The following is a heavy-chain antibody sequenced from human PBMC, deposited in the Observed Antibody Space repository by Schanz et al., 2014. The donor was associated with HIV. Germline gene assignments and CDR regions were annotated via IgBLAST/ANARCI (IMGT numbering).Heavy chain of an antibody. CDR2: VSYDGTDE. D-gene: IGHD3-9*01. Sequence: QVQLVESGGGVVQPATSLTLSCAASGFTFSNYGIHWVRQAPGKGLEWVAVVSYDGTDEYFGDFVKGRFTIFRDNSKNILYLQMDSLRVEDTAVYYCVKGDYFDTRGAFDIWGQGTMVTVSS. CDR1: GFTFSNYG. J-gene: IGHJ3*02. CDR3: VKGDYFDTRGAFDI. V-gene: IGHV3-30*18.